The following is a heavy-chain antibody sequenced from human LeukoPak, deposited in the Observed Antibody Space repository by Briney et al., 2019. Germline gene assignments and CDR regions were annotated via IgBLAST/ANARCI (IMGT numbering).Heavy chain of an antibody. Sequence: SETLSLTCTLSGGSISTYYWSWIRQPPGKGLEWLAYVHNNGRTNYNPSLKSRLTISLDTSKNQFSLNVRSVTAADTAVYYSARRFPYDRGGYQDDFDIWGQGTMVTVSS. D-gene: IGHD3-22*01. CDR3: ARRFPYDRGGYQDDFDI. CDR1: GGSISTYY. CDR2: VHNNGRT. J-gene: IGHJ3*02. V-gene: IGHV4-59*08.